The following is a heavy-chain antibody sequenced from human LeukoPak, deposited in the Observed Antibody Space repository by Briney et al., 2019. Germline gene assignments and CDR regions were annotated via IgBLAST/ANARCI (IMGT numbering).Heavy chain of an antibody. CDR2: IYYSGST. Sequence: PSETLSLTCNVSGGSISSSSYDWAWPRQPPGKGLEWIGSIYYSGSTYYNPSLKSRLTISVDTSKNQFSLNLRSVTAADTAFYYCARQGDSGGNFFDDWGQGALVTVSS. CDR1: GGSISSSSYD. CDR3: ARQGDSGGNFFDD. J-gene: IGHJ4*02. V-gene: IGHV4-39*01. D-gene: IGHD4-23*01.